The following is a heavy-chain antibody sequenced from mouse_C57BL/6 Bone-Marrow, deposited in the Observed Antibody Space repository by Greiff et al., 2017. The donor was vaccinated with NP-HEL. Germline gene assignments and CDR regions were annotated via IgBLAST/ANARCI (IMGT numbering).Heavy chain of an antibody. CDR3: ARSASYYDYDGFAC. CDR1: GYAFSSSW. J-gene: IGHJ3*01. D-gene: IGHD2-4*01. Sequence: QVQLQQSGPELVKPGASVKISCKASGYAFSSSWMNWVKQRPGKGLEWIGRIYPGDGDTNYNGKFKGKATLTADKSSSTAYMQLSSLTSEDSAVYFCARSASYYDYDGFACWGQGTLVTVSA. V-gene: IGHV1-82*01. CDR2: IYPGDGDT.